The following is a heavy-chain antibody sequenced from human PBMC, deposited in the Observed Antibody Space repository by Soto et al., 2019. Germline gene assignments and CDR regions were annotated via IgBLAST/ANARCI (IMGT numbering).Heavy chain of an antibody. J-gene: IGHJ1*01. CDR3: AREGNRFQY. Sequence: QVQLVESGGGLVKPGGSLRLSCAASGFAFSDYYMSWIRQAPGKGLEWISYISGTSNTIYYADSVKGRFIISRDNARNSLYLQMNSRRAEDTAVYYCAREGNRFQYWGQGTLVTVSS. D-gene: IGHD3-10*01. CDR1: GFAFSDYY. V-gene: IGHV3-11*01. CDR2: ISGTSNTI.